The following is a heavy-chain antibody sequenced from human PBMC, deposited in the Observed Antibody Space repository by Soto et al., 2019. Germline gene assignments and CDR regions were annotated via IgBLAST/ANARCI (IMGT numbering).Heavy chain of an antibody. CDR2: VYTHGST. V-gene: IGHV4-4*07. Sequence: QVQLQESGPGLVKPSETLSLTCIVSGASISGYYWSWIRQPAEKGLEWIGRVYTHGSTSYNPSLKSRVTMSLDTSKNRFSLRLSSVTAADTAVYYCARDSLGITAAGHYWGQGTLVTVSS. J-gene: IGHJ4*02. D-gene: IGHD3-16*01. CDR1: GASISGYY. CDR3: ARDSLGITAAGHY.